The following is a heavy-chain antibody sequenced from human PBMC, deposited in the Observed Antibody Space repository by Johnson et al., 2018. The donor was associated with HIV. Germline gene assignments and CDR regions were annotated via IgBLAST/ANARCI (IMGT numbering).Heavy chain of an antibody. D-gene: IGHD6-6*01. V-gene: IGHV3-13*01. J-gene: IGHJ3*02. Sequence: VQLVESGGGLVQPGGSLRLSCAASGFTFSSYDMHWVRQTTGKGLEWVSVIDTAGDTYYAGSVKGRFTVSRDSSKNTLFLQMNSLRAEDTAVYFCAKVHIAARWSDPFDIWGQGTMVTVSS. CDR3: AKVHIAARWSDPFDI. CDR2: IDTAGDT. CDR1: GFTFSSYD.